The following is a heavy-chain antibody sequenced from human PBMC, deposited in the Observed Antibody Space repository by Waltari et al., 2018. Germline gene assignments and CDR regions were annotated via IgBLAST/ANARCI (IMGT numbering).Heavy chain of an antibody. CDR1: GFAFSLYS. J-gene: IGHJ3*02. D-gene: IGHD1-26*01. V-gene: IGHV3-64*07. Sequence: EEQLVESGGGLVQPGGSLSLSCAASGFAFSLYSMHWVRQAPGKGLVTVSTRNYGDGSAFDADSVKSRFTMSRDNSKKMVYLQMGSLRAEDMAVYYCARVGGTSVFDIWGQGTRVTVSS. CDR3: ARVGGTSVFDI. CDR2: RNYGDGSA.